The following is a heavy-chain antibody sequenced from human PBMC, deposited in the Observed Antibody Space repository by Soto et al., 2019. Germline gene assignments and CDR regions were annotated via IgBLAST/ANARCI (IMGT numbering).Heavy chain of an antibody. D-gene: IGHD3-3*01. Sequence: QVQLVQSGAEVKKPGASVKVSCKASGYTFTSYGISWVRQAPGQGLEWMGWISAYNGITNYAQKLQGRVTMTTDTYTSTAYMELRSLRSDDTAVYYCARDPTIFGVVQNYGMDVWGQGTTVTVSS. CDR2: ISAYNGIT. J-gene: IGHJ6*02. V-gene: IGHV1-18*01. CDR3: ARDPTIFGVVQNYGMDV. CDR1: GYTFTSYG.